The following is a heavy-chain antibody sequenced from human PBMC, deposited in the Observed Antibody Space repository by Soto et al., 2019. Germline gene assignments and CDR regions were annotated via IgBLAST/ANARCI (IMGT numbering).Heavy chain of an antibody. CDR2: IYYSGTA. D-gene: IGHD6-19*01. CDR1: GDSISSSSYY. CDR3: ARLSRRASVPGDY. J-gene: IGHJ4*02. Sequence: QLQLQESGPGLVKPSETLSLTCTVSGDSISSSSYYWGWFRQPPGKGLEWIGNIYYSGTAYYTPSLKSRADISEDTPKNHFSVKLSPVTAADTAVFYCARLSRRASVPGDYWCQGTLVTVSS. V-gene: IGHV4-39*02.